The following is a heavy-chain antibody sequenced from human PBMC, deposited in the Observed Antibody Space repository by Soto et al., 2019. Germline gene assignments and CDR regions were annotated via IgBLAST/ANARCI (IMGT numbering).Heavy chain of an antibody. J-gene: IGHJ4*01. V-gene: IGHV3-30-3*01. CDR1: GFTFTNYP. D-gene: IGHD3-9*01. CDR2: ISYDGNTK. Sequence: QVQLVESGGGVVQPGRSLRLSCAASGFTFTNYPMHWVRQAPGKGLDWVAIISYDGNTKYYADSVKGRFTISRDISKKTLDLQMKNMSPDYTAEYDCASVAYRYSSTWYVDFWGQGTMVTVSS. CDR3: ASVAYRYSSTWYVDF.